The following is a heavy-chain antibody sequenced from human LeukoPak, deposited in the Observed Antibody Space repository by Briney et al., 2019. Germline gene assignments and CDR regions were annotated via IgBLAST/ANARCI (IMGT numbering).Heavy chain of an antibody. Sequence: PSETLSLTCTVSGGSISSDYWSWNRQPPGKGLEWIGYIYHSGSTNYNPSLKSRVTISVHTSKNQFSLKLSSVTAADTAVYYCARDKGDYGDYYWFDPWGQGTLVTVSS. V-gene: IGHV4-59*01. J-gene: IGHJ5*02. D-gene: IGHD4-17*01. CDR1: GGSISSDY. CDR2: IYHSGST. CDR3: ARDKGDYGDYYWFDP.